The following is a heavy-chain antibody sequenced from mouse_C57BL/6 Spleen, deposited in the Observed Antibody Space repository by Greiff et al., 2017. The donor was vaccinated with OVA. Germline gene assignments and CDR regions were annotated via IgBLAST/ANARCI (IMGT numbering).Heavy chain of an antibody. Sequence: QVQLKQSGAELVRPGASVKLSCKASGYTFTDYYINWVKQRPGQGLEWIARIYPGSGNTYYNEKFKGKATLTAEKSSSTAYMQLSSLTSGDSAVYFCARDGGSGYAMDYWGQGTSVTVSS. CDR2: IYPGSGNT. CDR1: GYTFTDYY. J-gene: IGHJ4*01. D-gene: IGHD3-2*02. CDR3: ARDGGSGYAMDY. V-gene: IGHV1-76*01.